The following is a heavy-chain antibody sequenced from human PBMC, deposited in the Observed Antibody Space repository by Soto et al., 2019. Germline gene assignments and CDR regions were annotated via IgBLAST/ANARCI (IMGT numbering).Heavy chain of an antibody. J-gene: IGHJ4*02. Sequence: XSVKDSCKASGYTFTSYGISWVRQAPGQGLEWMGWISAYNGNTNYAQKLQGRVTMTTDTSTSTAYMELRRKRSDDTAVYYCARDKAPQYYDFWSGYPPRDYWCQGTLLTVSS. CDR3: ARDKAPQYYDFWSGYPPRDY. CDR2: ISAYNGNT. D-gene: IGHD3-3*01. CDR1: GYTFTSYG. V-gene: IGHV1-18*01.